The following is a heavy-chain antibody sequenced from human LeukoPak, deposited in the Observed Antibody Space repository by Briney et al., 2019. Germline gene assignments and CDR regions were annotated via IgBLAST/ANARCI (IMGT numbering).Heavy chain of an antibody. CDR1: GFTFSSYG. V-gene: IGHV3-33*01. J-gene: IGHJ4*02. CDR3: ARVSLEELRWPTGYFDY. Sequence: GGSLRLSCAASGFTFSSYGMHWVRQAPGKGLEWVAVIWYDGSNKYYADSVKGRFTIPRDNSKNTLYLQMNSLRAEDTAVYYCARVSLEELRWPTGYFDYWGQGTLVTVSS. CDR2: IWYDGSNK. D-gene: IGHD4-23*01.